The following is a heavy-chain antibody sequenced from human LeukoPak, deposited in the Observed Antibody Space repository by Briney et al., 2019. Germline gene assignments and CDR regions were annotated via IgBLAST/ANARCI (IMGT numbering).Heavy chain of an antibody. CDR2: VSSSSSTI. D-gene: IGHD2-2*01. CDR3: ARASGDCSSTSCRRPFDY. CDR1: GFTFDDYA. Sequence: PGGSLRLSCAASGFTFDDYAMHWVRQAPGKGLEWVSYVSSSSSTIYHADSVKGRFTISRDNAKNSLYLQMNSLRAEDTAVYYCARASGDCSSTSCRRPFDYWGQGTLVTVSS. V-gene: IGHV3-48*04. J-gene: IGHJ4*02.